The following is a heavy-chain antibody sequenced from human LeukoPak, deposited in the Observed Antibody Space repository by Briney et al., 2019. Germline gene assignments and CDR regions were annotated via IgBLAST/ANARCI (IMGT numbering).Heavy chain of an antibody. J-gene: IGHJ5*02. CDR1: GYSFTSYW. V-gene: IGHV5-51*01. D-gene: IGHD3-10*01. Sequence: GESLKISCKGSGYSFTSYWIGWVRQMPGKGLEWMEIIYPGDSDTRYSPSFQGQVTISADKSISTAYMQWSSLKASDTAMYYCARRITMVRGAYPNWFDPWGQGTLVTVSS. CDR3: ARRITMVRGAYPNWFDP. CDR2: IYPGDSDT.